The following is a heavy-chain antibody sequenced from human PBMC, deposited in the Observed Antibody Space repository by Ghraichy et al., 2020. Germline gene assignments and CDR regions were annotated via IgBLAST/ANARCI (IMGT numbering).Heavy chain of an antibody. V-gene: IGHV3-23*01. D-gene: IGHD5-24*01. J-gene: IGHJ4*02. CDR3: AKDLGDGYTLFDY. CDR1: GFNFQYYA. Sequence: GESLRLSCAASGFNFQYYAMSWVRQAPGKGLEWVSGITGSGGSTHYAVSVKGRFTISRDNSKNTLFLQMKSLRAEDTAVYYCAKDLGDGYTLFDYWGQGTLVTVSS. CDR2: ITGSGGST.